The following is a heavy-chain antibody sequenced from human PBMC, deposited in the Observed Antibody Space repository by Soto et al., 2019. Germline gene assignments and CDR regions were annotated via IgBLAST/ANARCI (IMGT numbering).Heavy chain of an antibody. CDR2: IYYSGST. V-gene: IGHV4-31*03. CDR1: GGSISSGGYY. D-gene: IGHD4-17*01. CDR3: ARNTVTTTGSDY. Sequence: SETLSLTCTVSGGSISSGGYYWSWIRRHPGKGLEWIGYIYYSGSTYYNPSLKSRVTISVDTSKNQFSLKLSSVTAADTAVYYCARNTVTTTGSDYWGQGTLVTVSS. J-gene: IGHJ4*02.